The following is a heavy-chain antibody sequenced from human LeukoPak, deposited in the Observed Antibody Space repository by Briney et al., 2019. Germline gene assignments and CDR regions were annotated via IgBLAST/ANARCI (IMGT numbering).Heavy chain of an antibody. Sequence: APVKVSCKASGYTFTSYGISWVRQAPGQGLEGMGGISAYNGNTNYAQKLQGRVTMTKDTSTSTAYMELRSLRSDDTAVYYCARDLSGIAVAGTLDYWGQGTLVTVSS. J-gene: IGHJ4*02. D-gene: IGHD6-19*01. CDR3: ARDLSGIAVAGTLDY. CDR2: ISAYNGNT. CDR1: GYTFTSYG. V-gene: IGHV1-18*01.